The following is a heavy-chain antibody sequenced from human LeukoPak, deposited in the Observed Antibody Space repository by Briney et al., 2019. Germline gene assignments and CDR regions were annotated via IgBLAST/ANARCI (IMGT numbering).Heavy chain of an antibody. CDR2: IYYSGST. D-gene: IGHD6-19*01. CDR3: ARVDRYSSGRYPQYFQH. V-gene: IGHV4-39*01. J-gene: IGHJ1*01. Sequence: SETLSLTCSVSGGSISSSSYFWGWIRQPPGKGLEWIGSIYYSGSTYYNPSLTSRVTISVDTSKNQFSLKLSSVTAADTSVYYCARVDRYSSGRYPQYFQHWGQGTLVTVSS. CDR1: GGSISSSSYF.